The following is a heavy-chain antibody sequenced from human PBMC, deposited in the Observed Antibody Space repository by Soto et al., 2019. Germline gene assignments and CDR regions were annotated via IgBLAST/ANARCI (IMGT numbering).Heavy chain of an antibody. V-gene: IGHV3-64D*06. J-gene: IGHJ4*02. CDR2: ISSNGGST. Sequence: EVQLVESGGGLVQPGGSLRLSCSASGFTFSSYAMHWVRQAPGKGLEYVSAISSNGGSTYYADSVKGRFTISKDNSKNTLYLQMSSLRAEDTAVYYCVKGVRSWFPWYFDYWGQGTLVTVSS. D-gene: IGHD6-13*01. CDR3: VKGVRSWFPWYFDY. CDR1: GFTFSSYA.